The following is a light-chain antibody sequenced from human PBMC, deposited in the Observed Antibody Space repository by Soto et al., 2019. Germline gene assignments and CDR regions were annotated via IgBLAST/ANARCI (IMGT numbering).Light chain of an antibody. J-gene: IGKJ4*01. V-gene: IGKV3-20*01. CDR3: QQNSKSPLT. CDR1: QSVSRHY. CDR2: GVS. Sequence: IVLPQYPGTPSLPPGERATLSCRASQSVSRHYLAWYQETPGQAPRLIIGGVSTRATGLPERFSGSGSGADFTLTISRLEPEDFALYYCQQNSKSPLTFGRRTQVDI.